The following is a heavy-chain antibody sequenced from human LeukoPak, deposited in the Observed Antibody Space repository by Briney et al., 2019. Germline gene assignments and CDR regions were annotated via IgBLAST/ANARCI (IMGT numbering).Heavy chain of an antibody. D-gene: IGHD4-17*01. CDR3: ARVKMTTVTTWAFDF. V-gene: IGHV4-59*01. J-gene: IGHJ3*01. CDR1: GGSISSYY. CDR2: IYYSGST. Sequence: SETLSLTCTVSGGSISSYYWSWIRQPPGKGLEWIGYIYYSGSTNYNPSLKSRVTISVDTSKNQFSLKLSSVTAADTAVYYCARVKMTTVTTWAFDFWGQGTMVTVFS.